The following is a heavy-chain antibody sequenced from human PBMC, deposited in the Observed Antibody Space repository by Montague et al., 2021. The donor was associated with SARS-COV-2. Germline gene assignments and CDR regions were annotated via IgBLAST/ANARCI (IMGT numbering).Heavy chain of an antibody. Sequence: SETLSLTCTVSGGSISSSSYYWGWIRQPPGKGLEWIGSIYYSGSTYYNPSLKSRVTTSVDTSKNQFSLKLSSVTAADTAVYYCARDSAPSITIFGVVIRQQNPRYYYYGMDVWGQGTTVTVSS. CDR3: ARDSAPSITIFGVVIRQQNPRYYYYGMDV. J-gene: IGHJ6*02. CDR2: IYYSGST. CDR1: GGSISSSSYY. D-gene: IGHD3-3*01. V-gene: IGHV4-39*07.